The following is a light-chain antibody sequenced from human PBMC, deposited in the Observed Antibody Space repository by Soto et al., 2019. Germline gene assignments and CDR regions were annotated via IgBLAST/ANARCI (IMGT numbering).Light chain of an antibody. CDR1: STDVGIYNY. Sequence: QSALTQPASVSGSPGHSITISCTGTSTDVGIYNYVSWYQQHPGKAPKVMIYEVSNRPSGVSNRFSGSKSGDTASLTISGLQAEDEADYYCSSYTTSRTYVFGTGTKLTVL. V-gene: IGLV2-14*01. J-gene: IGLJ1*01. CDR2: EVS. CDR3: SSYTTSRTYV.